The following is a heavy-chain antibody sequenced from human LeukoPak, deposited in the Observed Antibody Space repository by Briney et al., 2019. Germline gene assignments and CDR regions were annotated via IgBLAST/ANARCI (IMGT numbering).Heavy chain of an antibody. Sequence: PGGSLRLSCAASGFTFSSYAMHWVRQAPGKGLEWVAVISYDGSNKYYADSVKGRFTISRDNSKNTLYLQMNSLRAEDTAVYYCAKDKSGYDYTSDAFDIWGQGTMVTVSS. CDR2: ISYDGSNK. V-gene: IGHV3-30*04. J-gene: IGHJ3*02. CDR1: GFTFSSYA. D-gene: IGHD5-12*01. CDR3: AKDKSGYDYTSDAFDI.